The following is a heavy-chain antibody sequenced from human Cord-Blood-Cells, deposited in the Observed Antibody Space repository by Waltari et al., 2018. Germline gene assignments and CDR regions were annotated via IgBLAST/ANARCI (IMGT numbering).Heavy chain of an antibody. J-gene: IGHJ5*02. D-gene: IGHD2-21*01. Sequence: QVQLQQWGAGLLKPSETLSLTCAVYGGSFSGYYWSWIRQPPGKGLEWIGEINQSGSTNYNPALKSRVTISVDTSKNQFSLKLSSVTAADTAVYYCARGSVVVIATNWFDPWGQGTLVTVSS. CDR1: GGSFSGYY. CDR2: INQSGST. CDR3: ARGSVVVIATNWFDP. V-gene: IGHV4-34*01.